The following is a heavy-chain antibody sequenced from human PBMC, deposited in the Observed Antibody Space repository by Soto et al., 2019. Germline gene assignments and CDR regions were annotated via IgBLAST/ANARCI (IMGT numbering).Heavy chain of an antibody. V-gene: IGHV4-39*01. D-gene: IGHD4-4*01. J-gene: IGHJ4*02. Sequence: SETLSLTCTVSGGSISSSSYYWGWIRQPPGKGLEWIGSIYYSGSTYYNPSLKSRVTISVDTSKNQFSLKLSSVTAADTAVYYCARLKKGLQRGYFDYWGQGTLVTVSS. CDR2: IYYSGST. CDR3: ARLKKGLQRGYFDY. CDR1: GGSISSSSYY.